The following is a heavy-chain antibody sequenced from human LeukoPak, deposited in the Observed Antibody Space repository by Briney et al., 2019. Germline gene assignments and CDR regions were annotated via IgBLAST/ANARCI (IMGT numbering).Heavy chain of an antibody. J-gene: IGHJ5*02. CDR1: GGYIITSGHY. Sequence: PSETLSLTCTVSGGYIITSGHYWGWIRQPPGKGLEWIGSVYYTGVTSTNPFFRSRMSISVGTSKNQFSLNLTSVTAADAAVYYCARERSSSGGHNWFDPWGQGTLVTVSS. CDR2: VYYTGVT. CDR3: ARERSSSGGHNWFDP. V-gene: IGHV4-39*07. D-gene: IGHD4-23*01.